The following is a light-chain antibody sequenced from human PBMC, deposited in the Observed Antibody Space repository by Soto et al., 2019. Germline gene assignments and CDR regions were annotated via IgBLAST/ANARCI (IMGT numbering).Light chain of an antibody. J-gene: IGKJ3*01. Sequence: QAKGTLSVARGERETKSCSPCQRVSNNYLAWYQQNPGQAPRLLIYGASNPATGIPDRFSGSGSGTDFSIPITRLELEVLSVYSCQPSRTSAPFGPRTMVDI. V-gene: IGKV3-20*01. CDR1: QRVSNNY. CDR2: GAS. CDR3: QPSRTSAP.